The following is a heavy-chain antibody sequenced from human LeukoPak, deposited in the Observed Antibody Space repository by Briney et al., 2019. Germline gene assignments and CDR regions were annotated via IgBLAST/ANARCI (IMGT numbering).Heavy chain of an antibody. CDR1: GFTFSDSA. Sequence: PGGSLKLSCVPSGFTFSDSAIHWVRRSSGKGLEGIGHMDKETNLYATALAASVKGRFTVSRDDSKNTAYLHMNSLKTEDTALYYCTRDSGTYNWFDPWGQGTLVTVS. D-gene: IGHD1-26*01. CDR3: TRDSGTYNWFDP. V-gene: IGHV3-73*01. CDR2: MDKETNLYAT. J-gene: IGHJ5*01.